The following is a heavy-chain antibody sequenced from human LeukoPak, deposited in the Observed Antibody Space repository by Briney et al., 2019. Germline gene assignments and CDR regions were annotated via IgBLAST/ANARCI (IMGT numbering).Heavy chain of an antibody. V-gene: IGHV4-31*03. CDR2: IYYSGST. D-gene: IGHD5-24*01. Sequence: SETLSLTCTVSGGSISSGGYYWSWIRQHPGKGLEWIGYIYYSGSTYYNPSLKSRVTISVDTSKNQFSLKLSSVTAADTAVYYCARESRDGYHYYFDYWGQGTLVTVST. J-gene: IGHJ4*02. CDR3: ARESRDGYHYYFDY. CDR1: GGSISSGGYY.